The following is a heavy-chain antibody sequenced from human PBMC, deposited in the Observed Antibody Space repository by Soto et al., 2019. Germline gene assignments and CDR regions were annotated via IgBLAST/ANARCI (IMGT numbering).Heavy chain of an antibody. D-gene: IGHD3-3*01. CDR2: IYYSGST. CDR3: AREGDRPYYDFWSGYCTHRSPYYYYYGMDV. Sequence: PSETLSLTCTVSGGSISSGGYYWSWIRQHPGKGLEWIGYIYYSGSTYYNPSLKSRVTISVDTSKNQFSLKLSSVTAADTAVYYCAREGDRPYYDFWSGYCTHRSPYYYYYGMDVWGQGTTVTVSS. V-gene: IGHV4-31*03. J-gene: IGHJ6*02. CDR1: GGSISSGGYY.